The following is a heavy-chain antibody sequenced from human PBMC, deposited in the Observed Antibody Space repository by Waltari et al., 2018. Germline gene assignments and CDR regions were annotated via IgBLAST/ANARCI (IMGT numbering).Heavy chain of an antibody. CDR2: INPNSGGT. D-gene: IGHD3-22*01. V-gene: IGHV1-2*06. Sequence: QVQLVQSGAEVKKPGASVKVSCKASGYTFTGYYMHWVRQAPGQGLEWMGRINPNSGGTNYAQKFQGRVTMTRDTSISTAYMELSRLRSDDTAAYYCARLALSYDSSGWNWFDPWGQGTLVTVSS. J-gene: IGHJ5*02. CDR1: GYTFTGYY. CDR3: ARLALSYDSSGWNWFDP.